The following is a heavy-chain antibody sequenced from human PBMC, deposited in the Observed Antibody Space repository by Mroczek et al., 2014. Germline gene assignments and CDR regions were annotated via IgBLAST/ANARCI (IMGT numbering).Heavy chain of an antibody. D-gene: IGHD2-2*01. J-gene: IGHJ4*02. CDR1: GYTFTGYY. CDR2: INPNSGGT. Sequence: QVQLQESGAEVKKPGASVKVSCKASGYTFTGYYMHWVRQAPGQGLEWMGWINPNSGGTNYAQKFQGRVTMTRDTSISTAYMELSRLRSDDTAVYYCARHEYCSSTSCYAYYFDYWGQGTPGHRLL. CDR3: ARHEYCSSTSCYAYYFDY. V-gene: IGHV1-2*02.